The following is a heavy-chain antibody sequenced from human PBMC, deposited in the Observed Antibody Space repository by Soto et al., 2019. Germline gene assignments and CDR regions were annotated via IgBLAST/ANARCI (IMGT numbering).Heavy chain of an antibody. CDR2: ISSGNSYI. CDR1: GFTFSSYS. D-gene: IGHD5-12*01. Sequence: EVQLVESGGGLVKPGGSLRLSCAASGFTFSSYSMNWVRQAPGKGLEWVSSISSGNSYIYYADSVKGRFTISRDNAKKSLYLQMKSLRAEDTAVYYCARDRRDGYNFDYWGQGTLVTVSS. V-gene: IGHV3-21*01. CDR3: ARDRRDGYNFDY. J-gene: IGHJ4*02.